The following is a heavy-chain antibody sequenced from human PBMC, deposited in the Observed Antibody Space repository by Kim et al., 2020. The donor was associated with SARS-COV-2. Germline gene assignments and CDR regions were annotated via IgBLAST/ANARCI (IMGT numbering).Heavy chain of an antibody. V-gene: IGHV3-74*01. Sequence: GGSLRLSCAASGFTFSSYWMHWVRQAPGKGLVWVSRINSDGSSTSYADSVKGRFTISRDNAKNTLYLQMNSLRAEDTAVYYCARPGIAAAGLYYYYGMDVWGQGTTVTVSS. CDR2: INSDGSST. CDR1: GFTFSSYW. D-gene: IGHD6-13*01. CDR3: ARPGIAAAGLYYYYGMDV. J-gene: IGHJ6*02.